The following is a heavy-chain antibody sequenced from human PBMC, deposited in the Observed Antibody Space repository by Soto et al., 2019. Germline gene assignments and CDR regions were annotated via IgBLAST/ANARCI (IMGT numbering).Heavy chain of an antibody. CDR1: GGSFSGYY. J-gene: IGHJ3*02. CDR3: ARQVSKGNCSSTSCYSDAFDI. CDR2: INHSGST. V-gene: IGHV4-34*01. Sequence: QVQLQQWGAGLLKPSETLSLTCAVYGGSFSGYYWSWIRQPPGKGLEWIGEINHSGSTNYNPSLKSRVTISVDTSKNQFSLKLSSVTAADTAVYYCARQVSKGNCSSTSCYSDAFDIWGQGTMVTVSS. D-gene: IGHD2-2*01.